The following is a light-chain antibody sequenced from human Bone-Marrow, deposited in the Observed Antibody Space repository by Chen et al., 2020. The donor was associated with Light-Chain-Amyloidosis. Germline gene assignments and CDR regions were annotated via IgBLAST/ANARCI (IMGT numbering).Light chain of an antibody. CDR2: DAS. CDR3: SSYTSSDTLV. CDR1: SRDVGGYNY. Sequence: QSALTQPASVSGSPGPSITISCTGTSRDVGGYNYVSWYPQHPGKAPKLMIYDASNRPSGVSNRFAGAKSGDTASRTISGLQAEDEADYYCSSYTSSDTLVVGGGTKLTGL. J-gene: IGLJ3*02. V-gene: IGLV2-14*01.